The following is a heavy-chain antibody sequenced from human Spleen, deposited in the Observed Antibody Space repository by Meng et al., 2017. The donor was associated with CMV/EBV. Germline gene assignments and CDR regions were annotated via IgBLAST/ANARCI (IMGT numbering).Heavy chain of an antibody. CDR1: GDSVSSNNAA. V-gene: IGHV6-1*01. D-gene: IGHD5-18*01. CDR2: TYYRSKWYN. J-gene: IGHJ4*02. Sequence: SETLSLTCAISGDSVSSNNAAWHWIRQSPSRGLECLGRTYYRSKWYNDYAVSLTGRITINPDTSKNQVSLQLTSVTPEDTAVYYCARDLAMDTYFDYWGRGTLVTVSS. CDR3: ARDLAMDTYFDY.